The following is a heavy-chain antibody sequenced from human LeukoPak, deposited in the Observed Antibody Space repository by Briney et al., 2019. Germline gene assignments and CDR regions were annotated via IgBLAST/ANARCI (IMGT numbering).Heavy chain of an antibody. CDR1: GLTFSSYW. Sequence: GGALRLSCAACGLTFSSYWMSWVRLAPGKGLEGVANIKQDGSERDYVDAVKGGFTISRDNATNSLYLQMNSLRAEDTAVYYCARALQQLASFDYWGQATLVTVSS. CDR3: ARALQQLASFDY. J-gene: IGHJ4*02. D-gene: IGHD6-13*01. V-gene: IGHV3-7*01. CDR2: IKQDGSER.